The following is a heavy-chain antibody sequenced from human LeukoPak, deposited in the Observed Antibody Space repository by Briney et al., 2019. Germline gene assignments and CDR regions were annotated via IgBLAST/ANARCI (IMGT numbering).Heavy chain of an antibody. CDR1: GFTFSNYA. CDR2: ISGSAYST. J-gene: IGHJ6*03. D-gene: IGHD2-15*01. Sequence: GGSLRLSCAASGFTFSNYAMSWVRQAPGKGLEWVSSISGSAYSTYYADSVKGRFTISRDNSKNTLYLQMNSLRAEGTAVYYCAKGEGYCSGGNCYYYYYMDVWGKGTTVNVSS. V-gene: IGHV3-23*01. CDR3: AKGEGYCSGGNCYYYYYMDV.